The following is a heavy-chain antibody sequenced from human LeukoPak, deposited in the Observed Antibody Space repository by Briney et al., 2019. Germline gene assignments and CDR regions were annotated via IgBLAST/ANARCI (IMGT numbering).Heavy chain of an antibody. CDR1: GGSISGAY. CDR3: ARDEDSSSWYAH. Sequence: PSKTLSLTCSVSGGSISGAYWSWIRQAPGKGLEWIGYIYYSGSTDYNPSLESRVTISVDRSKNQFSLKLNSVTAADTAVYYCARDEDSSSWYAHWGQGTLVTVSS. V-gene: IGHV4-59*12. J-gene: IGHJ4*02. CDR2: IYYSGST. D-gene: IGHD6-13*01.